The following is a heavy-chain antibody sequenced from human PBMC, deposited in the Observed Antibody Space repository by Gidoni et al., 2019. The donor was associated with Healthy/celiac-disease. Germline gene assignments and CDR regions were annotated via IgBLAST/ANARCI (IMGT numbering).Heavy chain of an antibody. CDR1: GFSLSTARMG. D-gene: IGHD1-26*01. CDR3: ARIGLSGSYFDAAFDI. V-gene: IGHV2-26*01. CDR2: IFSNDEK. Sequence: VTLKESGPVLVQPTETLTLTCTVSGFSLSTARMGVSWIRHPPGKALEWLAHIFSNDEKSYSTSLKSRLTISKDTSKSQVVLTMTNMDPVDTATYYCARIGLSGSYFDAAFDIWGQGTMVTVSS. J-gene: IGHJ3*02.